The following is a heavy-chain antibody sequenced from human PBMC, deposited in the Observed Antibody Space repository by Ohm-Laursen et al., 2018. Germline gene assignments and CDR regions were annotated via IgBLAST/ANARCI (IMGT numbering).Heavy chain of an antibody. CDR3: VRTSPWWYFDL. Sequence: SLRLSCAASGFTFRNSWMTWVRQSPGKGLEWVANIKGDGTETYYVDSVRGRFTISRDNPKNSLFLQLSNVRAEDTAVYYCVRTSPWWYFDLWGRGTLVTVSS. J-gene: IGHJ2*01. CDR2: IKGDGTET. CDR1: GFTFRNSW. V-gene: IGHV3-7*03.